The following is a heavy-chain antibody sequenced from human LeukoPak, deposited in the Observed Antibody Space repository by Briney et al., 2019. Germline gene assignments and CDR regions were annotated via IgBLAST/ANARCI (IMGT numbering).Heavy chain of an antibody. J-gene: IGHJ6*02. Sequence: GGSLRLSCAASGFTFSSYGMHWVRQAPGKGLEWVAVISYDGSNKYYADSVKGRFTISRDNSKNTLYLQMNSLRAEDTAVYYCAKESAIGELLYDGMGVWGQGTTVTVSS. CDR2: ISYDGSNK. D-gene: IGHD3-10*01. V-gene: IGHV3-30*18. CDR3: AKESAIGELLYDGMGV. CDR1: GFTFSSYG.